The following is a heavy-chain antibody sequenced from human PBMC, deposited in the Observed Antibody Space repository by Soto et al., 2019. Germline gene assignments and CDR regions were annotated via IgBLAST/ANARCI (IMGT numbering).Heavy chain of an antibody. Sequence: QITLNESGPTVVRPTETLTLTCRFSGFSLTTSGVGVGWIRQSPGKAPEWLALIYWDDDKRYSASLKSRLNTTEDTSKNQVVLTVSDLDPTNTATYYCAHRVLRTVFGLVTTTAIYFDFWGQGPPVAVSS. V-gene: IGHV2-5*02. CDR2: IYWDDDK. J-gene: IGHJ4*02. CDR1: GFSLTTSGVG. D-gene: IGHD3-3*01. CDR3: AHRVLRTVFGLVTTTAIYFDF.